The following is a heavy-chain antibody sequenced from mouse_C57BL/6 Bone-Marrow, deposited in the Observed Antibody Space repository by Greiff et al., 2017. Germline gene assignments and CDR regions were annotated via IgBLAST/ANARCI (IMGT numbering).Heavy chain of an antibody. CDR2: LSSGGSYT. J-gene: IGHJ1*03. CDR3: ARWGNYYGSRGWCFDV. CDR1: GFTFSSYG. V-gene: IGHV5-6*01. D-gene: IGHD1-1*01. Sequence: EVQLVESGGDLVKPGGSLKLSCAASGFTFSSYGMSWVRQTPDKRLEWVATLSSGGSYTYYPDSVKGRFTISRDNAKNTLYLQMSSLKSEDTAMYYCARWGNYYGSRGWCFDVWGTGTTVTVSS.